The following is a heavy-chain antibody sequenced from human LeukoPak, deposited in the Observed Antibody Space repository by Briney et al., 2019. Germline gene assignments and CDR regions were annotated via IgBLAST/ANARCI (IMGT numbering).Heavy chain of an antibody. V-gene: IGHV4-30-2*01. Sequence: SQTLSLTCAVSGGSISSGGYSWSWIRQPPGTGLEWIGYIYHSGSTYYNPSLKSRVTISVDRSKNQFSLKLSSVTAADTAVYYCARGRDDYGDYFFDYWGQGTLVTVSS. D-gene: IGHD4-17*01. CDR2: IYHSGST. CDR1: GGSISSGGYS. J-gene: IGHJ4*02. CDR3: ARGRDDYGDYFFDY.